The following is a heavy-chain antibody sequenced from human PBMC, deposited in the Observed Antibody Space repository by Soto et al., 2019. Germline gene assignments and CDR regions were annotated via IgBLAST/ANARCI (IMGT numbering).Heavy chain of an antibody. D-gene: IGHD2-15*01. V-gene: IGHV1-3*04. CDR1: GYTFIRDA. CDR3: ARGIPVADYYGMDV. Sequence: ASVKVSCKAAGYTFIRDAIHWARQAPGQRLEWMGWINTGNSNTKYSQKFQGRVTITRDTSASTAYMELSSLRSEDTAVYFCARGIPVADYYGMDVWGHGTTVTVSS. CDR2: INTGNSNT. J-gene: IGHJ6*02.